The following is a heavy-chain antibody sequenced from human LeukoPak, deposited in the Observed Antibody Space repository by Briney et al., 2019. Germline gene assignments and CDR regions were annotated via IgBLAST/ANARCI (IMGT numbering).Heavy chain of an antibody. D-gene: IGHD2-2*03. V-gene: IGHV3-23*01. CDR2: ISGSGGST. CDR1: GFTFSSYA. Sequence: PGGSLRLSCAASGFTFSSYAMSWVRQAPGKGLEWVSAISGSGGSTYYADSVKGRFTISRDNSKNTLYLQMNSLRAEDTAVYYCAKDLGYCSSTSCSPGMDVWGQGTTVTVSS. CDR3: AKDLGYCSSTSCSPGMDV. J-gene: IGHJ6*02.